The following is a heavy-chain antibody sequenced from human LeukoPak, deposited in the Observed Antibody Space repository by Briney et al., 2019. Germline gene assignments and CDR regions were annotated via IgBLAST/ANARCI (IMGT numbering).Heavy chain of an antibody. Sequence: SGGSLRLSCAASGFTFSSYEMNWVRQAPGKGLEWVSYISSSGSTIYYADSVKGRFTISRDNAKNSLYLQMNSLRAEDTAVYYCARDNWNDAFNYYYMDVWGKGTTVTISS. J-gene: IGHJ6*03. CDR1: GFTFSSYE. V-gene: IGHV3-48*03. CDR2: ISSSGSTI. D-gene: IGHD1-1*01. CDR3: ARDNWNDAFNYYYMDV.